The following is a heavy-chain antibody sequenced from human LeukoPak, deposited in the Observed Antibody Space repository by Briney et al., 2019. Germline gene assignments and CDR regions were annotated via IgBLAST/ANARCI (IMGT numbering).Heavy chain of an antibody. CDR2: INPSDGST. D-gene: IGHD5-24*01. CDR1: GYTFTSYY. V-gene: IGHV1-46*01. Sequence: GASVKVSCKASGYTFTSYYIHLVRQAPGQGFEWMAIINPSDGSTTNSQKFQGRVTMTRDTSTSTVYMELSGLRSEDTALYYCARIRDGYNDAYDIWGQGTMVTVS. CDR3: ARIRDGYNDAYDI. J-gene: IGHJ3*02.